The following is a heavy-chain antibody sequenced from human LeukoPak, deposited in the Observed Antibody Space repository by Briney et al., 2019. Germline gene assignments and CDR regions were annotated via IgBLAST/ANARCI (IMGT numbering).Heavy chain of an antibody. J-gene: IGHJ5*02. D-gene: IGHD4-17*01. CDR2: VSYSGRT. CDR3: ARCPKGTVTTANWFDP. CDR1: GGSISISDYY. Sequence: PSETLSLTCTVSGGSISISDYYWGWIRQPPGKGLEWMGSVSYSGRTYYNPSLKSRVTVLLDTSKNQCSLKLNSVTAADTGVYYSARCPKGTVTTANWFDPWGQGILVTVSS. V-gene: IGHV4-39*07.